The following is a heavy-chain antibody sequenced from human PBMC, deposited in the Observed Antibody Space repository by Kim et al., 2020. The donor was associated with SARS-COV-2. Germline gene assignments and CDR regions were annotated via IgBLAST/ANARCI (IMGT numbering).Heavy chain of an antibody. J-gene: IGHJ4*02. CDR1: DDSISSIAYY. CDR3: ARRAMYGDYLLFDY. D-gene: IGHD4-17*01. Sequence: SETLSLTCSVSDDSISSIAYYWGWIRQPPGKGLEWIGSVYKSGTTYYNPSLKSRVTISVDTSKNQFSLNLSSVTAADTAVYYCARRAMYGDYLLFDYGGQGPRVTVSA. V-gene: IGHV4-39*01. CDR2: VYKSGTT.